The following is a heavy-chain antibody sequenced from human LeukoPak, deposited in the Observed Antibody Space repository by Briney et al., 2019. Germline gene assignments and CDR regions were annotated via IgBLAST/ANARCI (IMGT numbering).Heavy chain of an antibody. CDR2: IYSGGST. J-gene: IGHJ5*02. D-gene: IGHD6-19*01. CDR3: AREGLYSSGWYPNWFDP. V-gene: IGHV3-53*01. Sequence: GGSLRLSCAASGFTVNNNYMSWVRQAPGKGLEWVSVIYSGGSTYYADSVKGRFTISRDNSKNTLYLQMNSLRAEDTAVYYCAREGLYSSGWYPNWFDPWGQGTLVTVSS. CDR1: GFTVNNNY.